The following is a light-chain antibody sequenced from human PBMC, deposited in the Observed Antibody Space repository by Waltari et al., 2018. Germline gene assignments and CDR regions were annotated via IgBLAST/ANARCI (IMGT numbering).Light chain of an antibody. J-gene: IGKJ1*01. CDR1: QSLPNNY. Sequence: IVLTQSPGTLSLSPGEIATLSCRASQSLPNNYVAWYNHKPGQAPRLIIFGDSSRAAGIPDRICGGGCAANFTLTISRLEPEDFAVFYCHHYGDSSAWTFGQGTKLEI. CDR3: HHYGDSSAWT. CDR2: GDS. V-gene: IGKV3-20*01.